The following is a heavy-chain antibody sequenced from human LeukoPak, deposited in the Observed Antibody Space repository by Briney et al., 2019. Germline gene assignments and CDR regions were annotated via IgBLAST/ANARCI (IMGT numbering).Heavy chain of an antibody. CDR3: ARGGRSGYGFFFYYGMDV. CDR2: IIPSIGLT. V-gene: IGHV1-69*04. Sequence: SVKVSCKASGGTFNNYAVSWVRQAPGQGLEWMGRIIPSIGLTNYAQRLQGRVTLTADTFMTTAYMELSSLRSEDTAVYYCARGGRSGYGFFFYYGMDVWGQGTTVTVSS. J-gene: IGHJ6*02. CDR1: GGTFNNYA. D-gene: IGHD5-12*01.